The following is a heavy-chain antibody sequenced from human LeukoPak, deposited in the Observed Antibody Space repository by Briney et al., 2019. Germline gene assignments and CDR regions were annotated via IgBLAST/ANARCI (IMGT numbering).Heavy chain of an antibody. CDR3: ARARLGRPRGVIITLSALDY. CDR1: GGSISSSSYY. J-gene: IGHJ4*02. D-gene: IGHD3-10*01. CDR2: IYHSGST. V-gene: IGHV4-39*07. Sequence: KPSETLSLTCTVSGGSISSSSYYWGWIRQPPGKGLEWFGSIYHSGSTYYNPSLKSRVTISVDTSKNQFSLKLSSVTAADTAVYYCARARLGRPRGVIITLSALDYWGQGTLVTVSS.